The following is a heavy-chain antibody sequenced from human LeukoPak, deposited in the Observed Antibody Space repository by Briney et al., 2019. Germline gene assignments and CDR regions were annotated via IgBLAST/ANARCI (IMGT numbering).Heavy chain of an antibody. J-gene: IGHJ6*02. CDR1: GGTFSSYA. CDR2: IIPILGIA. D-gene: IGHD2-15*01. CDR3: AHSVALYYYYYGMDV. V-gene: IGHV1-69*04. Sequence: ASVKVSCKASGGTFSSYAISWVRQAPGQGLEWMGRIIPILGIANYAQKFQGRVTITADKSTSTAYMELSSLRSEDTAVYYCAHSVALYYYYYGMDVWGQGTTVTVSS.